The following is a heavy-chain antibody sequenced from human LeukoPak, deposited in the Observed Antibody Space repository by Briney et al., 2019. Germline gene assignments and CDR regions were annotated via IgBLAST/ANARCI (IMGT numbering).Heavy chain of an antibody. CDR1: GFTFTNYE. CDR3: ARVSVGNDYGSGSYDP. Sequence: GGSLRLSCAASGFTFTNYEMNCVRQAPAKGLEWVSAISRTSTYINYADSVKGRFAISRDNAKSSRYLQMNSLRAEDTGVYSCARVSVGNDYGSGSYDPWGEGTLVTVSS. CDR2: ISRTSTYI. D-gene: IGHD3-10*01. V-gene: IGHV3-21*01. J-gene: IGHJ5*02.